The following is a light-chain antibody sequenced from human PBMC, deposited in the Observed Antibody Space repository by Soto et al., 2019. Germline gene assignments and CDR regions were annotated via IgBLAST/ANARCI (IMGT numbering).Light chain of an antibody. CDR3: SSYTSTDTLVV. Sequence: QPALTQPASVSGSPGQSITISCTGTRSDVGGYNYVSWYQQHPGKAPKLIIYEVSNRPSGVSNRFSGSKSGNTASLTISGLQAEDEADYYCSSYTSTDTLVVFGTGTKLTVL. J-gene: IGLJ1*01. CDR1: RSDVGGYNY. CDR2: EVS. V-gene: IGLV2-14*01.